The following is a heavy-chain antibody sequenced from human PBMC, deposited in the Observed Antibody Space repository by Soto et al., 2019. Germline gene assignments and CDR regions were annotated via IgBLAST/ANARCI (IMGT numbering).Heavy chain of an antibody. CDR1: GGTFSSYA. CDR2: IIPIFGTA. J-gene: IGHJ6*02. D-gene: IGHD2-2*01. Sequence: QVQLVQSGAEVKKPGSSVKVSCKASGGTFSSYAISWVRQAPGPGLEWMGGIIPIFGTANYAQKFQGRVTITADESTSTAYRGLSSLRSEDTAVYYCARHVPAAGYYYGMDVWGQGTTVTVSS. V-gene: IGHV1-69*12. CDR3: ARHVPAAGYYYGMDV.